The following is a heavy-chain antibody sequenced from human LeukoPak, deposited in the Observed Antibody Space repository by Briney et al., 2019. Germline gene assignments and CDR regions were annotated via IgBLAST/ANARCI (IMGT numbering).Heavy chain of an antibody. Sequence: PGGSLGLSCAASGFTFSSYAMSWVRQAPGKGLEWVSAISGSGGSTYYADSAKGRFTISRDNSKNTLYLQMNSLRAEDTAVYYCAKVPGIAVAGAAFDYWGQGTLVTVSS. CDR3: AKVPGIAVAGAAFDY. CDR1: GFTFSSYA. CDR2: ISGSGGST. D-gene: IGHD6-19*01. V-gene: IGHV3-23*01. J-gene: IGHJ4*02.